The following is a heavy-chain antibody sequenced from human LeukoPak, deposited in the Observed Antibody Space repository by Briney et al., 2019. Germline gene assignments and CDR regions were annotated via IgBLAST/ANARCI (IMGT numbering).Heavy chain of an antibody. CDR2: ISGDGGTT. CDR1: GFSFSNYG. J-gene: IGHJ4*02. V-gene: IGHV3-64*01. D-gene: IGHD6-19*01. Sequence: GGSLRLSCAASGFSFSNYGMHWVRQAPGKGLEYVSAISGDGGTTYYANSVKGRFTISRDNSKNTLYLQMNSLRAEDTAVYYCAKDRVAGTWRRPDGMFLYWGQGTLVTVSS. CDR3: AKDRVAGTWRRPDGMFLY.